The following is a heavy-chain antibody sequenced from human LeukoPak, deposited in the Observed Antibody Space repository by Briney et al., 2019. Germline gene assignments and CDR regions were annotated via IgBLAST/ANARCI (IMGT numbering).Heavy chain of an antibody. Sequence: PGRSLRLSCAASGFTFSSYGMHWVRQAPGKGLEWVAVISYDGSNKYYADSVKGRFTISRDNSKNTLYLQMNSLRAEDTAVYYCAKGPQWQVKGYFDYWGQGTLVTVSS. CDR3: AKGPQWQVKGYFDY. J-gene: IGHJ4*02. CDR2: ISYDGSNK. CDR1: GFTFSSYG. D-gene: IGHD6-19*01. V-gene: IGHV3-30*18.